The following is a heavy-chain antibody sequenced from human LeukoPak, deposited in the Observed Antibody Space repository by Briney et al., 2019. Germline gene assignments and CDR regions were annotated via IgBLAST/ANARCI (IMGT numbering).Heavy chain of an antibody. D-gene: IGHD3-9*01. CDR2: IYYSGST. V-gene: IGHV4-31*03. J-gene: IGHJ3*02. Sequence: PSETLSLTCTVSGGSISSGGYYWSWIRQHPGKGLEWIGYIYYSGSTYYNPSLKSRVTISVDTSKNQFSLKLSSVTAADTAVYYCARVVWRYFDRTQMGAFDIWGQGTMVTVSS. CDR1: GGSISSGGYY. CDR3: ARVVWRYFDRTQMGAFDI.